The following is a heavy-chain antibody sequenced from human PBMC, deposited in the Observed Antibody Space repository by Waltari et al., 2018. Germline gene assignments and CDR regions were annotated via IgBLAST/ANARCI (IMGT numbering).Heavy chain of an antibody. CDR3: YMELSSLRSEDTAVYYCARAVTNDAFDI. V-gene: IGHV4-34*02. CDR2: INHGENT. Sequence: QVQLQQWGAGLLRPSETLSLTCAVYGGSFRNYYWGWIRQPPGKGLEWIGEINHGENTNYNPSLKSRVTISVDTSKNQFSLRLNSVTAADKSTSTAYMELSSLRSEDTAVYYCARAVTNDAFDIWGQGTMVTVSS. CDR1: GGSFRNYY. D-gene: IGHD4-17*01. J-gene: IGHJ3*02.